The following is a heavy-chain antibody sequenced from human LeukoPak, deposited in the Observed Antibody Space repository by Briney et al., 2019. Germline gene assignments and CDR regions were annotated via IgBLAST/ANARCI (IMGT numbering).Heavy chain of an antibody. CDR1: GGSISSSSYY. CDR2: IYYSGST. CDR3: ARARRSGLPFDY. J-gene: IGHJ4*02. D-gene: IGHD1-26*01. V-gene: IGHV4-39*07. Sequence: SETLSLTCTVSGGSISSSSYYWGWIRQPPGKGLEWIGSIYYSGSTYYNPSLKSRVTISVDTSKNQFSLKLSSVTAADTAVYYCARARRSGLPFDYWGQGTLVTVSS.